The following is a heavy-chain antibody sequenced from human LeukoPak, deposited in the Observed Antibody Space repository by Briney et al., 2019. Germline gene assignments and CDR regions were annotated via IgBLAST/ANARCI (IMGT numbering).Heavy chain of an antibody. CDR1: GYTFTSYY. V-gene: IGHV1-46*01. Sequence: GASVKVSCKASGYTFTSYYMHWVRQAPGQGLEWMGIINPSGGSTSYAQKFQGRVTMTRDTSTSTVYMELSSLRSEDTAVYYCASESDYGDYVDAFDIWGQGTMVTVSS. CDR3: ASESDYGDYVDAFDI. D-gene: IGHD4-17*01. CDR2: INPSGGST. J-gene: IGHJ3*02.